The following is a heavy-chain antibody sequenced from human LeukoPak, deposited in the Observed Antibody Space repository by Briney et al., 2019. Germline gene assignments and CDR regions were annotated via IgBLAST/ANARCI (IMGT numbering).Heavy chain of an antibody. V-gene: IGHV3-21*01. CDR1: GFTFSSYS. CDR2: ISSSSSYI. J-gene: IGHJ4*02. CDR3: ARDYSSGWFDY. D-gene: IGHD6-19*01. Sequence: GGSLRLSCAASGFTFSSYSMNWVRQAPGKGLEWVSSISSSSSYIYYADSVKGRFTISRDNAKNSLYLQMNSLRAEDTAVYHCARDYSSGWFDYWGQGTLVTVSS.